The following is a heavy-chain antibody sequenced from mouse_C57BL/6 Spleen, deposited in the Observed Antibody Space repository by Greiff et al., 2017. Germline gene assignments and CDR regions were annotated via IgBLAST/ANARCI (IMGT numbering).Heavy chain of an antibody. J-gene: IGHJ3*01. CDR2: IYPGSGNT. CDR3: ARSEA. Sequence: LQESGAELVRPGASVKLSCKASGYTFTDYYINWVKQRPGQGLEWIARIYPGSGNTYYNEKFKGKATLTAEKSSSTAYMQLSSLTSEDSAVYFCARSEAWGQGTLVTVSA. CDR1: GYTFTDYY. V-gene: IGHV1-76*01.